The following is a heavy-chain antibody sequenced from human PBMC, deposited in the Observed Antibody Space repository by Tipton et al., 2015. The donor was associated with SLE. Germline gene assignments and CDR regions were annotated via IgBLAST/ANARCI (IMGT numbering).Heavy chain of an antibody. J-gene: IGHJ4*02. CDR3: AGEGLSGSPDY. D-gene: IGHD2-15*01. Sequence: TLSLTCAVYGGSFSGYYWSWIRQPPGKGLEWIGEINHSGSTNYNPSLKSRVTISVDTSKNQFSLKLSSVTAADTAVYYCAGEGLSGSPDYWGQGTLVTVSS. CDR1: GGSFSGYY. V-gene: IGHV4-34*01. CDR2: INHSGST.